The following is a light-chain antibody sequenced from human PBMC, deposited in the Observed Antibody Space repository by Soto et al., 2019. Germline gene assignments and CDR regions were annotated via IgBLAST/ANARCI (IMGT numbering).Light chain of an antibody. CDR1: RSNIGAGFD. Sequence: QSVLTQPPSVSGAPGQRVTISCTGSRSNIGAGFDVHWYQQLPGTAPKLLIYGNTNRPSGVPDRFSGSQSGTSASLAITGLQTDDEADYYCQSYDSSLSGSGVFGGGTKLTVL. CDR3: QSYDSSLSGSGV. V-gene: IGLV1-40*01. CDR2: GNT. J-gene: IGLJ2*01.